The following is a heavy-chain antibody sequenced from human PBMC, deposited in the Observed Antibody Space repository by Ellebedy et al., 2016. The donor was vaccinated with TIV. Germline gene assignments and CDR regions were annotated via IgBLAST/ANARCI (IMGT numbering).Heavy chain of an antibody. V-gene: IGHV4-39*07. CDR1: GGSMTSRNYN. CDR2: ISYSGST. D-gene: IGHD6-19*01. Sequence: MPGGSLRLSCTVSGGSMTSRNYNWAWIRQPPGKGLEWIGSISYSGSTYYNPSLKSRVIISVDTSKNQVSLKVKSVTAADTAVYHCAAVASGYWGQGTLVTVSS. J-gene: IGHJ4*02. CDR3: AAVASGY.